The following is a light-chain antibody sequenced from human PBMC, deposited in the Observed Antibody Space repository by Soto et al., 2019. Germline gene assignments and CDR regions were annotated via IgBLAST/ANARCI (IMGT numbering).Light chain of an antibody. V-gene: IGLV1-47*01. J-gene: IGLJ1*01. CDR3: AAWHASLSGSYV. Sequence: QSVLTHPPSASGTPGQRVTISCSGSSSNIGSNYVYWYQQLPGTAPKLLIYRNNQRPSGVPDRFSGSKSGTSASLAISGLRSEDEADYYCAAWHASLSGSYVFGTGTKVTVL. CDR1: SSNIGSNY. CDR2: RNN.